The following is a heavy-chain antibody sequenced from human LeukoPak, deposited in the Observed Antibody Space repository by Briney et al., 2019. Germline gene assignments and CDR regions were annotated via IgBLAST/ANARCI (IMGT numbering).Heavy chain of an antibody. D-gene: IGHD6-19*01. CDR2: ISYDGSAK. Sequence: GRSLRLSCAASGFTFSSYGMHWVRQAPGKGLDWVAVISYDGSAKYYVDSVKGRFTISRDNSKNTLFLQMNSLIIEDTAVYYCAKKYSCGWSLPSDVWGQGTLVTVSS. CDR3: AKKYSCGWSLPSDV. CDR1: GFTFSSYG. V-gene: IGHV3-30*18. J-gene: IGHJ4*02.